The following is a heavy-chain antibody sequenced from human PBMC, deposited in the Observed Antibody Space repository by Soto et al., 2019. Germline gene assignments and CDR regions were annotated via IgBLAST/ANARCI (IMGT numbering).Heavy chain of an antibody. CDR3: ASPAGADYTFDY. D-gene: IGHD4-4*01. J-gene: IGHJ4*02. Sequence: PSETLSLTCAVSGGSITSSSYYWGWIRQAPGRGLEWIGTIYYRGSTYYNPSLESRVTISADTSKNQLSLNLRSVTAADTAVYYCASPAGADYTFDYWGQGILVTSPQ. CDR2: IYYRGST. V-gene: IGHV4-39*01. CDR1: GGSITSSSYY.